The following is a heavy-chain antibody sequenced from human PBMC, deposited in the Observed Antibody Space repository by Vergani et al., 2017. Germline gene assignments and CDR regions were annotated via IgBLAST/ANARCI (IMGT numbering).Heavy chain of an antibody. Sequence: QVHLVESGGGVVQPGRSLTLSCVASGFSFRGHRMHWVRQAPGKGLEWVAMISYDGDRRDYGDFAKGRFTISRDSSKTVYLQMNSLRVEDTAMYFCAKDLSYSTAWPHVDSRGQGTLVTVSS. CDR1: GFSFRGHR. CDR2: ISYDGDRR. CDR3: AKDLSYSTAWPHVDS. V-gene: IGHV3-30*18. J-gene: IGHJ4*02. D-gene: IGHD4-11*01.